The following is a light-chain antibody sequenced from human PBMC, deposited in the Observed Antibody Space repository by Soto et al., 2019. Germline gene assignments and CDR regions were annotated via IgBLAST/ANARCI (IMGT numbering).Light chain of an antibody. Sequence: SVLTQPRSVSGSPGQSVTISCTGTSSDVGGYNYVSWYQQYPGKAPKVMIYAVTKRPSGVPDRISGSKSGNTASLTISGLQAEDEADYYCCSYAGSYTHYVFGTGTKVTV. J-gene: IGLJ1*01. V-gene: IGLV2-11*01. CDR1: SSDVGGYNY. CDR3: CSYAGSYTHYV. CDR2: AVT.